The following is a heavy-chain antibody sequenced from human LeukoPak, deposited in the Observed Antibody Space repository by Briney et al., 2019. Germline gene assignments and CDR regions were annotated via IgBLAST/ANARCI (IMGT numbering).Heavy chain of an antibody. CDR2: IIPIFGTA. CDR1: GGTFSSYA. V-gene: IGHV1-69*06. D-gene: IGHD5-18*01. CDR3: ATDQGYSYGRGPLALDP. J-gene: IGHJ5*02. Sequence: GASVKVSCKASGGTFSSYAISWVRQAPGQGLEWMGGIIPIFGTANYAQKFQGRVTITADKSTSTAYMELSSLRSEDTAVYYCATDQGYSYGRGPLALDPWGQGTLVTVSS.